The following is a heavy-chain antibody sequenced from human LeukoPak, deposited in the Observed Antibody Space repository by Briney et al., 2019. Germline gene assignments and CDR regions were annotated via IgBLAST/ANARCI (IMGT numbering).Heavy chain of an antibody. D-gene: IGHD5-24*01. CDR1: GGSINSYY. Sequence: SETLSLTCTVSGGSINSYYWSWIRQPPGKGLEWIGYIYYSGSTNYNPSLKSRVTISVDMSKNQFSLKLSSVTAADTAVYYCARNADGYNYPFDYWGQGTLVTVSS. V-gene: IGHV4-59*01. CDR3: ARNADGYNYPFDY. J-gene: IGHJ4*02. CDR2: IYYSGST.